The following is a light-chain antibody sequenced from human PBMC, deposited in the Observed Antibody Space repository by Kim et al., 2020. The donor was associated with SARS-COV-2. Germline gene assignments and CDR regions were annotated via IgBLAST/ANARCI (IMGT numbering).Light chain of an antibody. CDR2: GSS. CDR3: HQYATAPLT. Sequence: LSPGERATLSCRASQTVGSNYLAWYQQKPGQAPRLLIYGSSTRATGISDRFSGSGSGTDFALTISRLEPEDFAVYYCHQYATAPLTFGGGTKLEI. V-gene: IGKV3-20*01. CDR1: QTVGSNY. J-gene: IGKJ4*01.